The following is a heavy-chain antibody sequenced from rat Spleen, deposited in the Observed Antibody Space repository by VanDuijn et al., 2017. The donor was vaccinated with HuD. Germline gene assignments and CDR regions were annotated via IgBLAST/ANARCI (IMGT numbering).Heavy chain of an antibody. D-gene: IGHD1-11*01. V-gene: IGHV5-29*01. J-gene: IGHJ2*01. CDR3: ARQTDREGLDY. Sequence: EVRLVESGGGLVQPGRSLKLSCAASGFTFSNYGMAWVRQAPTKGLEWVATISYDGSSTYYRDSVKGRFTISRDNAKSTLYLQMDSLRSEEPATYYCARQTDREGLDYWGQGVMVTVSS. CDR1: GFTFSNYG. CDR2: ISYDGSST.